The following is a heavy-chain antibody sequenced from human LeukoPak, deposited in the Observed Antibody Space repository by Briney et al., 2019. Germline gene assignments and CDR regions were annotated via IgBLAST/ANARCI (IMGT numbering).Heavy chain of an antibody. CDR2: IYHGGTT. J-gene: IGHJ4*02. CDR1: GGPLSTYT. CDR3: ARDTSVGSGMQY. Sequence: PEALSLTCSVSGGPLSTYTWSWVRQSPGKGLGWIGYIYHGGTTNYSPSLKSRATISAHTARNQFSLRLRSVTAADTAIYYCARDTSVGSGMQYWGQGTLVSASS. D-gene: IGHD3-10*01. V-gene: IGHV4-59*01.